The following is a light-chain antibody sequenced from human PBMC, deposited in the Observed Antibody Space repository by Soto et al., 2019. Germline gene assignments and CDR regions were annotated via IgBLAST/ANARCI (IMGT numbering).Light chain of an antibody. CDR2: AAS. Sequence: DIQMTQSPSSVSASVGDTINITCRASHDIKKWLSWYQQKQEKAPNVLIYAASNLESGVSPRFSGSGAGTEFSLTISSLQTEDFATYFCHQASSFPYTFGPGTKVDIK. V-gene: IGKV1-12*01. CDR1: HDIKKW. CDR3: HQASSFPYT. J-gene: IGKJ3*01.